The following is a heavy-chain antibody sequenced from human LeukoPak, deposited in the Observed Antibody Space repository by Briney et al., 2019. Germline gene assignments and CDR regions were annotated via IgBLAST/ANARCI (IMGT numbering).Heavy chain of an antibody. V-gene: IGHV2-5*01. Sequence: SGPTLVNPTQTLTLTCTFSGFSLSTSGVGVGWIRQPPGKALEWLALIYWNDDKRYSPSLKSRLTITKDTSKNQVVLTMTNMDPVDTATYYCAHSIRNPKYCSGGSCSHYFDYWGQGTLVTVSS. CDR1: GFSLSTSGVG. D-gene: IGHD2-15*01. CDR3: AHSIRNPKYCSGGSCSHYFDY. CDR2: IYWNDDK. J-gene: IGHJ4*02.